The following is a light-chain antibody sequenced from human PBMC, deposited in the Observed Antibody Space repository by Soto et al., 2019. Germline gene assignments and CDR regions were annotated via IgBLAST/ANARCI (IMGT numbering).Light chain of an antibody. Sequence: QSVLTQPASVSGSPGQSITISCTGTSSDVGGYNYVSWYQQHPGKAPKLMIYDVSNRPSGVSNRFSGSKSGNTASLTISGLQAEDEADYYCSSYTSSSTLNYVLGTGTKVTV. CDR1: SSDVGGYNY. CDR2: DVS. CDR3: SSYTSSSTLNYV. J-gene: IGLJ1*01. V-gene: IGLV2-14*01.